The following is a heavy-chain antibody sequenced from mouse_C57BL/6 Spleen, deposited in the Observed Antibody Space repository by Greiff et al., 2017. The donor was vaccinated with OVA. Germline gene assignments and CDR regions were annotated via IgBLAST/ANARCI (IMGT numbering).Heavy chain of an antibody. J-gene: IGHJ3*01. CDR2: FNPSNGGT. D-gene: IGHD2-5*01. V-gene: IGHV1-53*01. Sequence: VQLQQPGTELVKPGASVKLSCKASGYTFTSYWMHWVKQRPGQGLEWIGNFNPSNGGTNYNEKFKRKAKLTVDKSSSTAYMQLSSLTSEDSAVYYCARDYSNYVGLAYWGQGTLVTVSA. CDR3: ARDYSNYVGLAY. CDR1: GYTFTSYW.